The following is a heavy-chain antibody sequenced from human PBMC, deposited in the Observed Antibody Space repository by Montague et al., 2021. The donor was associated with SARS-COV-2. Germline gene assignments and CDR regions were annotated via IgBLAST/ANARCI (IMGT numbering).Heavy chain of an antibody. Sequence: SETLSLTCTVSGDSISSSSYDWDWIRRPPGKGLEWIGHISYHGNTNYNPSLKSRVTISIDTSRNQFSLKVSSVTATDTAIYYCARRLDYWDSSGQRRHFDYWGQGTLVTVSS. CDR2: ISYHGNT. CDR1: GDSISSSSYD. CDR3: ARRLDYWDSSGQRRHFDY. V-gene: IGHV4-39*01. J-gene: IGHJ4*02. D-gene: IGHD3-22*01.